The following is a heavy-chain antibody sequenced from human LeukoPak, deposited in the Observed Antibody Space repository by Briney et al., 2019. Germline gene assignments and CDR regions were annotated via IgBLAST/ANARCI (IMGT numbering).Heavy chain of an antibody. CDR1: GFTFSSYS. Sequence: GGSLRLSCAASGFTFSSYSMKWVRQARGKGLEWVSYISSSSSYIYYADSVKGPFTISGDTAKISLYLQMNSLRAEDTAVYYCARDHRSGYDSRWFDRWGQGTLVTVSS. CDR2: ISSSSSYI. J-gene: IGHJ5*02. CDR3: ARDHRSGYDSRWFDR. V-gene: IGHV3-21*01. D-gene: IGHD5-12*01.